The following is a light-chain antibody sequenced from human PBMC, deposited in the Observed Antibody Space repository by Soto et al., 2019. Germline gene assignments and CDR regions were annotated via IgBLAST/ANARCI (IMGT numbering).Light chain of an antibody. CDR2: GAS. CDR3: QQYGSSPLLT. Sequence: EIVLTQSPGTLSLSPGERATLSCRASQSVSSSYLAWYQQKPGQAPRLLIYGASARATGIPDRFSGRGSGTDFTLTISRLEPEDFAVYYCQQYGSSPLLTFGPGTKVDIK. J-gene: IGKJ3*01. CDR1: QSVSSSY. V-gene: IGKV3-20*01.